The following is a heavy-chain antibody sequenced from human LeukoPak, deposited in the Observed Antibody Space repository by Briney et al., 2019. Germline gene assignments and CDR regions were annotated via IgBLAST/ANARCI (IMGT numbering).Heavy chain of an antibody. CDR2: ISHSGNT. Sequence: SETLSLTCAVYGGSFSGYYWNWIRQPPGTGLEWIGEISHSGNTNYNPSLKSRVTISVDTSKNQFSLKLSSVTAADTAVYYCAREHIVVVTAPPYNWFDPWGQGTLVTVSS. CDR1: GGSFSGYY. V-gene: IGHV4-34*01. CDR3: AREHIVVVTAPPYNWFDP. J-gene: IGHJ5*02. D-gene: IGHD2-21*02.